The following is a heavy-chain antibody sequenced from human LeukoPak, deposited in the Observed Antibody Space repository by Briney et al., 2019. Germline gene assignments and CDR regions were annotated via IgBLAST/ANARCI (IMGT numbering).Heavy chain of an antibody. V-gene: IGHV3-74*01. D-gene: IGHD6-13*01. CDR3: GKRDDSSSWTAFDI. Sequence: GGSLRLSCAASGFTLRSYWLHWVRQVPGKGLVWVSRINGDGSNSNYADSVKGRFTISRDNSKNTVYLQMNSLRAEDTAGYYCGKRDDSSSWTAFDIWGQGTMVSVSS. CDR2: INGDGSNS. CDR1: GFTLRSYW. J-gene: IGHJ3*02.